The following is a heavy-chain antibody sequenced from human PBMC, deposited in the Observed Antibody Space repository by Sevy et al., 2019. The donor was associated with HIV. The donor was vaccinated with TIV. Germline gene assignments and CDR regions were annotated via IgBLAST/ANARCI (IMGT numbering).Heavy chain of an antibody. J-gene: IGHJ5*02. Sequence: TEILSLTCAVYGGSFSGYYWSWIRQPPGKGLERIGEINHSGSTNYNPSLKSRVTISVDTSKNQFSLRLSSVTAADTAVYYCSRGAAADLYNWFDPWGQGTLVNVSS. V-gene: IGHV4-34*01. CDR2: INHSGST. CDR1: GGSFSGYY. CDR3: SRGAAADLYNWFDP. D-gene: IGHD6-13*01.